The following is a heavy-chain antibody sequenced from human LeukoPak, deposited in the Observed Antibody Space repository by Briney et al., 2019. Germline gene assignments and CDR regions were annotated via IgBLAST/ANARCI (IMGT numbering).Heavy chain of an antibody. J-gene: IGHJ4*02. D-gene: IGHD2-2*01. Sequence: ASVKVSCKASGGTFSSYAISWVRQAPGQGLEWMGGIIPILGTANYAQKFQGRVTITTDESTSTAYMELSSLRSEDTAVYYCARGARVRYQLLWRYFDYWGQGTLVTVSS. V-gene: IGHV1-69*05. CDR2: IIPILGTA. CDR1: GGTFSSYA. CDR3: ARGARVRYQLLWRYFDY.